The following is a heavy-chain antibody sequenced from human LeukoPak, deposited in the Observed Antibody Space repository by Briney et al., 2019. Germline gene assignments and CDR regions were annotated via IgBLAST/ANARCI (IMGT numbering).Heavy chain of an antibody. CDR2: ISSNGGST. CDR1: GFTFSSYG. D-gene: IGHD6-13*01. J-gene: IGHJ3*02. V-gene: IGHV3-64*01. CDR3: AKVGQGYSSSGNAFDI. Sequence: HPGGSLRLSCAASGFTFSSYGMHWVRQAPGKGLEYVSAISSNGGSTYYANSVKGRFTISRDNSKNTLYLQMNSLRAEDTAVYYCAKVGQGYSSSGNAFDIWGQGTMVTVSS.